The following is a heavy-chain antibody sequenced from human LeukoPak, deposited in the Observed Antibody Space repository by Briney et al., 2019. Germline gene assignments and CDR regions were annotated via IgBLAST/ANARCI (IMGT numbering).Heavy chain of an antibody. CDR2: IKSKTDGGTT. V-gene: IGHV3-15*01. CDR3: TTGITMVRGVPGVYFDY. Sequence: PGGSLRLSCAASGFTFCNAWMSWVRQAPGKGLEWVGRIKSKTDGGTTDYAAPVKGRFTISRDDSKNTLYLQMNSLKTEDTAVYYCTTGITMVRGVPGVYFDYWGQGTLVTVSS. CDR1: GFTFCNAW. J-gene: IGHJ4*02. D-gene: IGHD3-10*01.